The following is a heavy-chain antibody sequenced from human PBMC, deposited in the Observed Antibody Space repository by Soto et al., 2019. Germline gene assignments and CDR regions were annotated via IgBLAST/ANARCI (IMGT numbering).Heavy chain of an antibody. V-gene: IGHV3-13*04. D-gene: IGHD3-10*01. Sequence: EVQLVESGGGLVQPGGPLRLSCAASGFTFSSYAMHWVRQVTGKGLEWVSAIGTAGDAYYPNSVKGRFTISRENAKNSLYRQMNSLRAGDTAVYYGARAFITGVLDYWGQGTLVTVSS. CDR2: IGTAGDA. CDR1: GFTFSSYA. CDR3: ARAFITGVLDY. J-gene: IGHJ4*02.